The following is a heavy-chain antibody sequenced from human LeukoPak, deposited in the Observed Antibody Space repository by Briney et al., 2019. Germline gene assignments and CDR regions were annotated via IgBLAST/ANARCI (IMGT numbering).Heavy chain of an antibody. CDR3: ARGRGTAVAGTRYHWFDY. D-gene: IGHD6-19*01. CDR2: INHSGST. J-gene: IGHJ4*02. Sequence: PSEALSLTCAVYGGSFSGYYWSWIRQPPGKGLEWIGEINHSGSTNYNPSLKSRVTISVDTSKNQFSLKLSSVTAADTAVYYCARGRGTAVAGTRYHWFDYWGQGTLVTVSS. V-gene: IGHV4-34*01. CDR1: GGSFSGYY.